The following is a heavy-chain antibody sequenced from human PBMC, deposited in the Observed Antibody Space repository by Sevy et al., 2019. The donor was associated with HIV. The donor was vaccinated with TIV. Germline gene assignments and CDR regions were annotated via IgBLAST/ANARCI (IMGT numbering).Heavy chain of an antibody. D-gene: IGHD3-16*01. CDR3: ARDRDVTFGGGDAFDI. J-gene: IGHJ3*02. CDR2: VIPFFGSA. V-gene: IGHV1-69*06. Sequence: ASVKVSCKASGGTFDTYTISWLRQAPGQGLEWMGGVIPFFGSANYAQKFQGRLTITADKSTSTAYMGLGSLRSEDSAVYYCARDRDVTFGGGDAFDIWGPGTMVTVSS. CDR1: GGTFDTYT.